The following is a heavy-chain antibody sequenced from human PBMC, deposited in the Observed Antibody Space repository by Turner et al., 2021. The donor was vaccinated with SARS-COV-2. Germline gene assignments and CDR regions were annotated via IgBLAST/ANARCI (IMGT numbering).Heavy chain of an antibody. CDR1: GFNFSCYA. J-gene: IGHJ5*02. CDR3: ARDLRGAVAGFDP. CDR2: ISYDGSKK. V-gene: IGHV3-30*04. Sequence: QVQLVESGGGVVQSGRSLRLSCAASGFNFSCYAMHWVRQAPGKGLEWVALISYDGSKKYYADSVKGRFTITRDNSKNTLYLQMNSLRAEDTAVYYCARDLRGAVAGFDPWGQGTLVTVSS. D-gene: IGHD6-19*01.